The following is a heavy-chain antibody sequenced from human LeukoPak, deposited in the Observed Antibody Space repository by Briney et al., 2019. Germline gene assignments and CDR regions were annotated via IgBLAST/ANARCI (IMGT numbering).Heavy chain of an antibody. J-gene: IGHJ4*02. CDR1: GFTFSSYG. CDR3: ASQLWFGELGLDY. V-gene: IGHV3-23*01. CDR2: ISGSGGST. Sequence: GGSLRLSCAASGFTFSSYGMSWVRQAPGKGLEWVSAISGSGGSTYYADSVKGRFTISRDNSKNTLYLQMNSLRAEDTAVYYCASQLWFGELGLDYWGQGTLVTVSS. D-gene: IGHD3-10*01.